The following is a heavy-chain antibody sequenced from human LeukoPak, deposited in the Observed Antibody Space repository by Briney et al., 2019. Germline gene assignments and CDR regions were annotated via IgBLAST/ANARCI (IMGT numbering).Heavy chain of an antibody. J-gene: IGHJ3*02. V-gene: IGHV4-39*01. CDR3: AGRGSNSGTFDI. Sequence: SETLSLTCTVSGGSISSSSDYWGWIRQPPGKGLEWIGSIYYSGDTYYNPSLKSRVTMSVDTSKNQFSLKLSSVTAADTALYYCAGRGSNSGTFDIWGPGTFVTVSS. CDR1: GGSISSSSDY. D-gene: IGHD4-23*01. CDR2: IYYSGDT.